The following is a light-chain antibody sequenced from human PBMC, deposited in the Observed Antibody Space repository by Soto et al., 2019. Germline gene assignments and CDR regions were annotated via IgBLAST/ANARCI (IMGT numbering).Light chain of an antibody. V-gene: IGKV3-20*01. CDR3: QQYGSSPLT. CDR2: GAS. Sequence: EIVLTQSPGTLSLSQGERATLSCRASQSVSSSFVAWYQQKPGQAPRLLIYGASSRATGIPDRFSGSGSGTDFTLTISRLEPEDVAVYYCQQYGSSPLTFGGGTKVEIK. J-gene: IGKJ4*01. CDR1: QSVSSSF.